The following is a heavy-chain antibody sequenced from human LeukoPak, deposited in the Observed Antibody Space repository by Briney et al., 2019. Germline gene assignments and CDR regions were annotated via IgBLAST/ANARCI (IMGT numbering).Heavy chain of an antibody. J-gene: IGHJ4*02. CDR2: ISPRGGGT. D-gene: IGHD6-19*01. Sequence: GGTLRLSCAASGFTFSNHGMNWVRQAPGKGLEWLSGISPRGGGTYYADSVKGRFTISRDGSKNTLYLQMNSLTDEDTAVYYCAKVRWDNSGWYYLDNWGQGTLVTVSS. CDR1: GFTFSNHG. V-gene: IGHV3-23*01. CDR3: AKVRWDNSGWYYLDN.